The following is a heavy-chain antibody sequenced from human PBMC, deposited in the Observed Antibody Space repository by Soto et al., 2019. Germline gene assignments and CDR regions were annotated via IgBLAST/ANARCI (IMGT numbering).Heavy chain of an antibody. CDR2: IYYSGST. V-gene: IGHV4-39*01. CDR3: ARGWREQQWLVPIDY. J-gene: IGHJ4*02. Sequence: SETLSLTCTVSGGSISSSSYYWGWIRQPPGKGLEWIGSIYYSGSTYYNPSLKSRVTISVDTSKNQFSLKLSSVTAADTAVYYCARGWREQQWLVPIDYWGQGTLVTVSS. D-gene: IGHD6-19*01. CDR1: GGSISSSSYY.